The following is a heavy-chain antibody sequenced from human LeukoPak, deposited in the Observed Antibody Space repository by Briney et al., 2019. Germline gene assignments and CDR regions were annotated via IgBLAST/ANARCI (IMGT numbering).Heavy chain of an antibody. J-gene: IGHJ3*02. D-gene: IGHD6-13*01. CDR2: ISGSGGST. Sequence: PGGSLRLSCAASGFTFSSYAMNWVRQAPGKGLEWVSAISGSGGSTYYADSVKGRFTISRDNSKNTLYLQMNSLRAEDTAVYYCAKDTRGSSWYSGGAFDIWGQGTMVTVSS. CDR1: GFTFSSYA. V-gene: IGHV3-23*01. CDR3: AKDTRGSSWYSGGAFDI.